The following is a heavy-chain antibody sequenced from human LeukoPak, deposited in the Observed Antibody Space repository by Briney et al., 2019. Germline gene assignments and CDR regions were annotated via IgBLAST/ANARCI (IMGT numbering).Heavy chain of an antibody. Sequence: SETLSLTCTVSGGSISSGDYYWSWIRQPPGKGLEWIGYIYYSGSTNYNPSLKSRVTISVDTSKNQFSLKLSSVTAADTAVYYCARKNDYGDPIDYWGQGTLVTVSS. D-gene: IGHD4-17*01. CDR2: IYYSGST. J-gene: IGHJ4*02. CDR1: GGSISSGDYY. CDR3: ARKNDYGDPIDY. V-gene: IGHV4-61*08.